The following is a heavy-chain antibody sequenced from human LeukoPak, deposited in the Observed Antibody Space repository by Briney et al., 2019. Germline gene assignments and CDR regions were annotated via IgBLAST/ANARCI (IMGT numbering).Heavy chain of an antibody. Sequence: SDTLTLTYTVSGDSISSSVYYWDWIRQPPGKGLEWIATISYSGTTYYNPSLKSRVTISVDTSKNQFSLKLSSVTAADTAVYYCARMCSSGDCYSAGADYWGQGTLVPVSS. J-gene: IGHJ4*02. V-gene: IGHV4-39*01. CDR1: GDSISSSVYY. CDR2: ISYSGTT. CDR3: ARMCSSGDCYSAGADY. D-gene: IGHD2-15*01.